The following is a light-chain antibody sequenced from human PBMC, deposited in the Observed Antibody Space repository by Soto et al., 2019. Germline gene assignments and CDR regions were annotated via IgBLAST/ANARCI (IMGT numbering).Light chain of an antibody. CDR1: SSDVGGYNY. CDR2: EVS. Sequence: QSVLTQPPSASGSPGQSVTISCTGTSSDVGGYNYVSWHQQHPGKAPKLMIYEVSKRPSGVPDRFSGSKSGNTASLTVSGLQAEDEADYYRSSYAGSRYVFGTGTKVTVL. V-gene: IGLV2-8*01. J-gene: IGLJ1*01. CDR3: SSYAGSRYV.